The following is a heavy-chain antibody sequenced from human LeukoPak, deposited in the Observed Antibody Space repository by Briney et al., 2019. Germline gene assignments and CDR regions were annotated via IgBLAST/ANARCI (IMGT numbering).Heavy chain of an antibody. CDR3: ARASVAAAGTKAFDI. CDR1: GASISTYY. J-gene: IGHJ3*02. D-gene: IGHD6-13*01. Sequence: SETLSLTCTVSGASISTYYWSWIRQPPGRGLQWIGYIFYSGSTNCNPSLESRVTISLDTSKNQFSLKLTSVTAADTAVYYCARASVAAAGTKAFDIWGQGTMVTVSS. V-gene: IGHV4-59*01. CDR2: IFYSGST.